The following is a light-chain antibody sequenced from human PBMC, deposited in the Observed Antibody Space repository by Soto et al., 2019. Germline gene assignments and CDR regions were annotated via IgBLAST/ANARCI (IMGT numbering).Light chain of an antibody. CDR3: HQYGSSGYT. CDR1: QSVSSSY. Sequence: EIVLTQSPGTLSLSPEERATLSCRASQSVSSSYLAWYQQKPGQAPRLLIYGASSRATGIPDRFSGSGSGTDFTLTISRLEPEDFAVYYCHQYGSSGYTFGQGTKLEIK. CDR2: GAS. V-gene: IGKV3-20*01. J-gene: IGKJ2*01.